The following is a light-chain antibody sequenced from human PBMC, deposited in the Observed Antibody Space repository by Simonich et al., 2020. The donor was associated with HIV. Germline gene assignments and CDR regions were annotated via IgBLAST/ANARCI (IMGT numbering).Light chain of an antibody. Sequence: DIVMTQSPDSLAVSLGERATINCKSSQSVLYSSNNKNYLAWYQQKPGQPPNLLIYWASTRESGVPDRFSGSGSGTDFTLTISSLKAEDVAVYYCQQYYSTPTFGQGTKVDIK. V-gene: IGKV4-1*01. CDR3: QQYYSTPT. J-gene: IGKJ1*01. CDR2: WAS. CDR1: QSVLYSSNNKNY.